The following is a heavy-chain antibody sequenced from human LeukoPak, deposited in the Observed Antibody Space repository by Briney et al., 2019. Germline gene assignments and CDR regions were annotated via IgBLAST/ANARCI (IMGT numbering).Heavy chain of an antibody. J-gene: IGHJ3*02. D-gene: IGHD6-19*01. CDR3: ARDGYSSGWYI. CDR2: IKQDETEK. V-gene: IGHV3-7*01. CDR1: GFTFSNFW. Sequence: GGSLRLSCTASGFTFSNFWMGWVRQAPGKGLEWVANIKQDETEKFYLGSVKGRFTISRDNAKNSLYLQMNSLRAEDTAVYYCARDGYSSGWYIWGQGTMVTVSS.